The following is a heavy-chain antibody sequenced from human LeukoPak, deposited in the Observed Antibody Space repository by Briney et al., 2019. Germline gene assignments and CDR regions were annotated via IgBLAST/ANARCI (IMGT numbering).Heavy chain of an antibody. CDR2: INSDGSST. CDR3: ASLGGSGSLNCFDP. Sequence: GGSLRLSCAASGFTFSSYWMHWVRQAPGKGLVWGSRINSDGSSTSYADSVKGRFTISRDNAKNALYLQMNSLRAEDTAVYYCASLGGSGSLNCFDPWGQGSLVTVSS. CDR1: GFTFSSYW. D-gene: IGHD3-10*01. V-gene: IGHV3-74*01. J-gene: IGHJ5*02.